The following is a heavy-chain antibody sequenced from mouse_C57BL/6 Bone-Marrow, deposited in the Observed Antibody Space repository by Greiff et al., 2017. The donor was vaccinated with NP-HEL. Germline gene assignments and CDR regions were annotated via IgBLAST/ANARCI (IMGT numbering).Heavy chain of an antibody. J-gene: IGHJ2*01. CDR2: IYPGSGST. CDR3: ARDGYDYDEGYYFDY. CDR1: GYTFTSYW. V-gene: IGHV1-55*01. Sequence: QVQLQQPGAELVKPGASVKMSCKASGYTFTSYWITWVKQRPGQGLEWIGDIYPGSGSTNYNEKFKSKATLTVDTSSSTAYMQLSSLTSEDSAVYYCARDGYDYDEGYYFDYWGQGTTLTVSS. D-gene: IGHD2-4*01.